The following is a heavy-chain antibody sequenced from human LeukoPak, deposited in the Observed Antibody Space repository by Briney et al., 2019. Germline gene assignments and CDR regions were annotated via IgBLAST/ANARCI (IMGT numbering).Heavy chain of an antibody. Sequence: PGGSLRLSCAASGFTFSSYGMHWVRQAPGKGLEWVAFIRYDGSNKYYADSVKGRFAISTDNFKNTVYLQMNTLTVDDTALYYCASRSGHWDFWGPGTLVTVSS. J-gene: IGHJ4*02. CDR1: GFTFSSYG. D-gene: IGHD2-15*01. CDR3: ASRSGHWDF. CDR2: IRYDGSNK. V-gene: IGHV3-30*02.